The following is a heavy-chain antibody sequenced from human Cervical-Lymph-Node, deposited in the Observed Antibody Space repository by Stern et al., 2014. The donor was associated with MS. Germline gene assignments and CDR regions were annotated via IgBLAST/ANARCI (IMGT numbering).Heavy chain of an antibody. CDR2: INKDGSEK. D-gene: IGHD4-17*01. CDR1: GFTFSHYW. Sequence: EVQLVESGGGLVQPGGSLRLSCAGSGFTFSHYWMTWVRQAPGKGLEWVASINKDGSEKYYVDSLKGRFTISRDNAKNSLYLQMTSLRADDTAVYYCARKTTAKNWGQGTLVTVYS. V-gene: IGHV3-7*01. J-gene: IGHJ4*02. CDR3: ARKTTAKN.